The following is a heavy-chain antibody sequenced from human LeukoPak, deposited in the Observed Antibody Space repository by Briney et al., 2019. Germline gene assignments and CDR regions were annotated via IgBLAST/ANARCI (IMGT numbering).Heavy chain of an antibody. CDR1: GGTFSSYA. CDR3: ARDPAVGFGEYAPYYYGMDV. Sequence: ASVKVSCKASGGTFSSYAISWVRQAPGQGLEWMGRIIPIFGIANYAQKFQGRVTITADKSTSTAYMELSSLRSEDTAVYYCARDPAVGFGEYAPYYYGMDVWGQGTTVTVSS. CDR2: IIPIFGIA. D-gene: IGHD3-10*01. V-gene: IGHV1-69*04. J-gene: IGHJ6*02.